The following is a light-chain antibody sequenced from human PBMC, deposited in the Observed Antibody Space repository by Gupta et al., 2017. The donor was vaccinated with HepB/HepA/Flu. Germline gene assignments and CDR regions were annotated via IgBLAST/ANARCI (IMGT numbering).Light chain of an antibody. CDR3: QQSYSSPLT. V-gene: IGKV1-39*01. CDR2: AAS. Sequence: DFQLTQSPYSLSASVGDRATITCRASQSITNYLHWYQQKPGKAPKLLIYAASSLQGGVPSRFSGSGSGTDFTLTITSLQPEDSATYYCQQSYSSPLTFGGGTKVEIK. CDR1: QSITNY. J-gene: IGKJ4*01.